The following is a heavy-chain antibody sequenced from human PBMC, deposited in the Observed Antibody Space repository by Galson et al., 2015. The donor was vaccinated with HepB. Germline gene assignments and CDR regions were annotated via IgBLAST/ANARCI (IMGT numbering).Heavy chain of an antibody. CDR3: ARDLETGYSSSPLRFDP. CDR2: IWYDGSNK. V-gene: IGHV3-33*01. Sequence: SLRLSCAASGFTFSSYGMHWVRQAPGKGLEWVAVIWYDGSNKYYADSVKDRFTISRDNSKNTLYLQMNSLRAEDTAVYYCARDLETGYSSSPLRFDPWGQGTLVTVSS. CDR1: GFTFSSYG. D-gene: IGHD6-13*01. J-gene: IGHJ5*02.